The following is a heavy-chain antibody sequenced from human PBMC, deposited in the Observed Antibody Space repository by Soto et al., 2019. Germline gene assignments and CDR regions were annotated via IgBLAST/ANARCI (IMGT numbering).Heavy chain of an antibody. CDR2: VSLGGGA. V-gene: IGHV4-4*02. Sequence: QVQLQASGPGLVKPSETLSLSCAVSGVSITSTDWWSWVRQHPGKGLQWIGAVSLGGGANYHPSLKSRVTISVDNSKNQYSLTLNSVTAADTAVYFCAGSTADTTLKASSFWGQGTLVTVSS. J-gene: IGHJ4*02. CDR1: GVSITSTDW. D-gene: IGHD4-4*01. CDR3: AGSTADTTLKASSF.